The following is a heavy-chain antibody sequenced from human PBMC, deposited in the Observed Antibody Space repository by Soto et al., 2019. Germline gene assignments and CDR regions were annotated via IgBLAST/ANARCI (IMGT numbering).Heavy chain of an antibody. J-gene: IGHJ4*02. CDR1: GDSVSSGRDF. V-gene: IGHV4-31*03. CDR3: ARGRPMLGAKTFFDY. Sequence: QVQLQESGPGLVKPSQTLSLTCKVSGDSVSSGRDFWSWIRQHPGMPLEWIGYISYSGTTYYTPTLRSRVSISIDTSQNQFSLRLDSVTAADTAVYYCARGRPMLGAKTFFDYWGQGTRVAVSS. CDR2: ISYSGTT. D-gene: IGHD1-26*01.